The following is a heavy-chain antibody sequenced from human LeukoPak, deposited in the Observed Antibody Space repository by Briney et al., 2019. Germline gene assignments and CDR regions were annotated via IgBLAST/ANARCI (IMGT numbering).Heavy chain of an antibody. Sequence: GGSLRLSCAASGFTFSSYGMHWVRQAPGKGLEWVAVISYDGSNKYYADSVKGRFTISRGNSKNTLYLQMNSLRAEDTAVYYCAKSLDYWGQGTLVTVSS. J-gene: IGHJ4*02. CDR3: AKSLDY. CDR1: GFTFSSYG. CDR2: ISYDGSNK. V-gene: IGHV3-30*18.